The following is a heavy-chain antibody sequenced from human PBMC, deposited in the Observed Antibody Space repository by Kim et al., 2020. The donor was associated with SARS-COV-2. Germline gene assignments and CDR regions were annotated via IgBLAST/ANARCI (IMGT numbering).Heavy chain of an antibody. CDR1: GYTLIELS. CDR3: ATAPAIFGVVIPDY. J-gene: IGHJ4*02. CDR2: FDPEDGET. V-gene: IGHV1-24*01. D-gene: IGHD3-3*01. Sequence: ASVKVSCKVSGYTLIELSMHWVRQAPGKGLEWMGGFDPEDGETIYAQKFQGRVTMTEDTSTDTAYMELSSPRSEDTAVYYCATAPAIFGVVIPDYWGQGTLVTVSS.